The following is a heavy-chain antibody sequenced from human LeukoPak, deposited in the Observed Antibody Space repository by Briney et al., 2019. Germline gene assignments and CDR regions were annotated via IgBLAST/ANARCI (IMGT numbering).Heavy chain of an antibody. J-gene: IGHJ4*02. Sequence: SETLSLTCAVYGGSFSGYYWSWIRQPPGKGLEWIGEINHSGSTNYNPSLKSRVTISVDTSKNQFPLKLSSVTAADTAVYYCARGVKSSSWYFFDYWGQGTLVTVSS. D-gene: IGHD6-13*01. V-gene: IGHV4-34*01. CDR3: ARGVKSSSWYFFDY. CDR1: GGSFSGYY. CDR2: INHSGST.